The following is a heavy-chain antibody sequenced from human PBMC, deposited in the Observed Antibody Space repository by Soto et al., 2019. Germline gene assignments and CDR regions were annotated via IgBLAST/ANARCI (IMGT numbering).Heavy chain of an antibody. CDR1: GFTFGDYA. Sequence: GGSLRLSCTASGFTFGDYAMSWFRQVPGKGLEWVGFIRSKAYGGTTEYAASVKGRFTISRDDSKSIAYLQMNSLKTEDTAVYYCTSFPLWFGENYYGMDVWGQGTTVTVSS. D-gene: IGHD3-10*01. V-gene: IGHV3-49*03. J-gene: IGHJ6*02. CDR3: TSFPLWFGENYYGMDV. CDR2: IRSKAYGGTT.